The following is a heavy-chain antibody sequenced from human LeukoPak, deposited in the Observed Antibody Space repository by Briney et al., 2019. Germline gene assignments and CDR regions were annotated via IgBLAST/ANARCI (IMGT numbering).Heavy chain of an antibody. Sequence: GGSLRLSCAASGFTFSSYWMSWVRQAPGKGLEWVANIKQDGSEKYYVDSVKGRFTISRDNAKNSLYLQMNSLRAEDTAVYYCARFSRRYCSSRGCAFDIWGQGTMVTVSS. CDR3: ARFSRRYCSSRGCAFDI. D-gene: IGHD2-2*01. V-gene: IGHV3-7*01. CDR2: IKQDGSEK. J-gene: IGHJ3*02. CDR1: GFTFSSYW.